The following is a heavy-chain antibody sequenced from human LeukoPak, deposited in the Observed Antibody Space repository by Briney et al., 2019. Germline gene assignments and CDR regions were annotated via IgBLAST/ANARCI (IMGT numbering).Heavy chain of an antibody. V-gene: IGHV3-48*01. CDR3: ARDSAIAVAGTKIPFDY. CDR2: ISSSSSTI. D-gene: IGHD6-19*01. Sequence: WGSLRLSCAASGFTFSSYSMNWVRQAPGKGLEWVSYISSSSSTIYYADSVKGRFTISRDNAKNSLYLQMNSLRAEDTAVYYCARDSAIAVAGTKIPFDYWGQGTLVTVSS. CDR1: GFTFSSYS. J-gene: IGHJ4*02.